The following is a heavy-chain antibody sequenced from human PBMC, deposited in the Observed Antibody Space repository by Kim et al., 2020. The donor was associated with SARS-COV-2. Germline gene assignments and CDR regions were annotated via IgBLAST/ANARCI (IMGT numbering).Heavy chain of an antibody. CDR2: IYYSGST. Sequence: SETLSLTCTVSGGSISSGGYYWSWIRQHPGKGLEWIGYIYYSGSTYYNPSLKSRVTISVDTSKNQFSPKLSSVTAADTAVYYCARGILITIFGVVAHLDYWGQGTLVTVSS. CDR1: GGSISSGGYY. V-gene: IGHV4-31*03. D-gene: IGHD3-3*01. CDR3: ARGILITIFGVVAHLDY. J-gene: IGHJ4*02.